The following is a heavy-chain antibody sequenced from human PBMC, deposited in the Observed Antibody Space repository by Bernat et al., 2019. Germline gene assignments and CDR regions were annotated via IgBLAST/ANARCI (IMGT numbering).Heavy chain of an antibody. J-gene: IGHJ5*02. Sequence: QVQLQESGPGLVKPSDTLSLNCSVSGDSINSHFWTWIRQPPGKGLEWIGNVFYTGTTHYNPSLKSRLTMSVDRSKKRFSLKLASVTAADTALYFCAGSTSAVSWVAPWGHGIQVLVSS. V-gene: IGHV4-59*03. D-gene: IGHD3-16*02. CDR3: AGSTSAVSWVAP. CDR1: GDSINSHF. CDR2: VFYTGTT.